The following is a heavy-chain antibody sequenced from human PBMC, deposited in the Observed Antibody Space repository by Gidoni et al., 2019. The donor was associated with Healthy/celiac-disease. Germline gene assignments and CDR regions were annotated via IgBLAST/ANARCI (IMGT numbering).Heavy chain of an antibody. CDR3: AREFTGRHESQYFQH. J-gene: IGHJ1*01. CDR2: IIPILCIS. Sequence: QVQLVQSGAEVKKPGSSVKVSCKASGGTFSSYAISWVRQAPGQGLQWMGRIIPILCISHYAQKFQGRVTITSDKSPSTAYMELSSLRSEDTAVYDCAREFTGRHESQYFQHWGQGTLVTVSS. D-gene: IGHD1-1*01. CDR1: GGTFSSYA. V-gene: IGHV1-69*04.